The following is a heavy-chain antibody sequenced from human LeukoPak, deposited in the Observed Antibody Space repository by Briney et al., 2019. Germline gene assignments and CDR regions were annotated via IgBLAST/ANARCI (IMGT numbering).Heavy chain of an antibody. D-gene: IGHD4-17*01. CDR2: ISWNSGSI. CDR1: GFTFDDYA. Sequence: PGRSLRLSCAASGFTFDDYAMHWVRQAPGNGLEWVSGISWNSGSIGYADSVKGRFTISRDNAKNSLYLQMNSLRAEDTALYYCAKDTGYEYGDYAVDYWGQGTLVTVSS. V-gene: IGHV3-9*01. CDR3: AKDTGYEYGDYAVDY. J-gene: IGHJ4*02.